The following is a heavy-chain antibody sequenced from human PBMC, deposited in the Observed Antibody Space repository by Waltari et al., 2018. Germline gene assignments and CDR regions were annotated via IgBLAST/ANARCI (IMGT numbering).Heavy chain of an antibody. CDR1: GFTFRRYW. Sequence: EVQLVESGGGLVQPGGSLRLSCGASGFTFRRYWMSWVRQTTGKGLQWLANINYDGNQKYYGDSVKGRFTISRDNAKNSVYLQMNSLRVEDTAVYYCAKSRGFEYWGQGALITVSS. J-gene: IGHJ4*02. V-gene: IGHV3-7*01. CDR3: AKSRGFEY. D-gene: IGHD2-2*01. CDR2: INYDGNQK.